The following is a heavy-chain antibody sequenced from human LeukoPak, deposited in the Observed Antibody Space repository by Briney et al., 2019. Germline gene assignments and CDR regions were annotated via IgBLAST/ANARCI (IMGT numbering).Heavy chain of an antibody. CDR3: ATEDSSDYYSLDY. Sequence: PGGSLRLSCAGSGFTFGSYAMSWVRQAPGKGLGWVSAISGSGGYTKYADPVKGRFTISRDNSKNTLYLQMNSLRAEDTAAYYCATEDSSDYYSLDYWGQGTLVTVSS. D-gene: IGHD3-22*01. V-gene: IGHV3-23*01. CDR1: GFTFGSYA. CDR2: ISGSGGYT. J-gene: IGHJ4*02.